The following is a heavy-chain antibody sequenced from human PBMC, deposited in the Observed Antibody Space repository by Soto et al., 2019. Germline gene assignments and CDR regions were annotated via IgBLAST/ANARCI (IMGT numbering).Heavy chain of an antibody. Sequence: WGALRVSCASSVFTFSCLAMCWVRQAPGKGLEWVSVLNDRGDTTYYTDSVKGRFTISRDNSKNTLYLQMNSLRAEDTAVYYCAKDATRTNGWYHFDYWGQGAMVTVSS. D-gene: IGHD6-19*01. CDR1: VFTFSCLA. CDR3: AKDATRTNGWYHFDY. J-gene: IGHJ4*02. CDR2: LNDRGDTT. V-gene: IGHV3-23*01.